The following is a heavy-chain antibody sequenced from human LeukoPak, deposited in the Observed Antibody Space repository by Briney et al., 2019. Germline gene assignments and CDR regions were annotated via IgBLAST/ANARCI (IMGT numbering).Heavy chain of an antibody. Sequence: ASVKVSCKASGYTFTSYGISWVRQAPGQGLEWMGWISAYNGNTNYAQKLRGRVTMTTDTSTSTAYMELRSLRSDDTAVYYCARDQGSRSGWPFDYWGQGTLVTVSS. D-gene: IGHD2-2*01. CDR3: ARDQGSRSGWPFDY. CDR2: ISAYNGNT. CDR1: GYTFTSYG. J-gene: IGHJ4*02. V-gene: IGHV1-18*01.